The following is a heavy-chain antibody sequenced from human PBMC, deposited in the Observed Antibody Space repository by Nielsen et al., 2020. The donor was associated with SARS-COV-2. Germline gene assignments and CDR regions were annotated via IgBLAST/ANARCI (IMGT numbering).Heavy chain of an antibody. D-gene: IGHD6-13*01. Sequence: SVKVSCKASGGTFSSYAISWVRQAPGQGLEWMGGIIPIFGTANYAQKFQGRVTITADESTSTAYMELSSLRSEDTAVYYCARGAAPIAAAGTNDYWGQGTLVTVSS. CDR3: ARGAAPIAAAGTNDY. CDR2: IIPIFGTA. V-gene: IGHV1-69*13. J-gene: IGHJ4*02. CDR1: GGTFSSYA.